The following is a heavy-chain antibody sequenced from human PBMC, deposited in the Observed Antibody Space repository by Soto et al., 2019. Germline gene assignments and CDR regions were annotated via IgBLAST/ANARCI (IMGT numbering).Heavy chain of an antibody. D-gene: IGHD4-17*01. CDR1: GFTFSSYG. CDR2: IWYDGSNK. J-gene: IGHJ4*02. Sequence: QVQLVESGGGVVQPGRSLRLSCAASGFTFSSYGMHWVRQAPGKGLEWVAVIWYDGSNKYYADSVKGRFTISRDNSKNAMYRQRSSLRAEDTAVYYCARDQEYGDHGPFDYWGQGTLVTVSS. V-gene: IGHV3-33*01. CDR3: ARDQEYGDHGPFDY.